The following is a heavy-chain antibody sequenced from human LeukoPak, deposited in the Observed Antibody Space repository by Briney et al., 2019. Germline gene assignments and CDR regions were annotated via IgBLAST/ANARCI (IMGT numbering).Heavy chain of an antibody. J-gene: IGHJ4*02. Sequence: GGSLRLSCAASGFTFSNYWMHWVRQAPGRGPVWVSRIKSDGSSTRFADSVQGRFTISRDNGKNTVYLQMNSPRAEDTAVYYCARGGDTSNWYPGYFDYWGQGALVTVSS. V-gene: IGHV3-74*01. CDR3: ARGGDTSNWYPGYFDY. CDR2: IKSDGSST. D-gene: IGHD6-13*01. CDR1: GFTFSNYW.